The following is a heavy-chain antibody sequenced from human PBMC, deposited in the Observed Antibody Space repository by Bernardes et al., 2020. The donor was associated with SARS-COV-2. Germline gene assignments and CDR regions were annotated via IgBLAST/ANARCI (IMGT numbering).Heavy chain of an antibody. CDR1: GFTFSSYT. CDR3: AGVDFSNLYYFDY. Sequence: GGSLRLPCAASGFTFSSYTMNWVRQAPGKGLEWISSISTSSSYISYSDSVRGRFTISRDNAKNSVSLQMNSLRAEDTAVYYCAGVDFSNLYYFDYWGQGTPVTVSS. CDR2: ISTSSSYI. J-gene: IGHJ4*02. D-gene: IGHD4-4*01. V-gene: IGHV3-21*06.